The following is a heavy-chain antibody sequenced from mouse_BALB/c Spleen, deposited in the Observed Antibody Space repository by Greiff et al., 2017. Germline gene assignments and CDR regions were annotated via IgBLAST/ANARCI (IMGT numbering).Heavy chain of an antibody. CDR3: AREGSYWYFGV. CDR2: ISSGGSYT. CDR1: GFTFSSYA. Sequence: EVKLVESGGGLVKPGGSLKLSCAASGFTFSSYAMSWVRQTPEKRLEWVATISSGGSYTYYPDSVKGRFTISRDNAKNTLYLQMSSLRSEDTAMYYCAREGSYWYFGVWGAGTTVTVSS. V-gene: IGHV5-9-3*01. J-gene: IGHJ1*01.